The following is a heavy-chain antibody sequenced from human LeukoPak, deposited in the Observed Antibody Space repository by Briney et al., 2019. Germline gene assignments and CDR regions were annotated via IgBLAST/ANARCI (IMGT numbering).Heavy chain of an antibody. CDR1: GGSFSGYY. CDR2: INHSGST. CDR3: ARVRRYYDILTGFGYYYYGMDV. J-gene: IGHJ6*02. V-gene: IGHV4-34*01. Sequence: SETLSLTCAVYGGSFSGYYWSWIRQPPGKGLEWIGEINHSGSTNYNPSLKGRVTISVDTSKNQFSLKLSSVTAADTAVYYCARVRRYYDILTGFGYYYYGMDVWGQGTTVTVSS. D-gene: IGHD3-9*01.